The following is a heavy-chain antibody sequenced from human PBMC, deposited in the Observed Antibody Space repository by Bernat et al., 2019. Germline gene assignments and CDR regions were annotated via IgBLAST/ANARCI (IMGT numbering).Heavy chain of an antibody. CDR1: GYSFTSYW. Sequence: EVQLVQSGAEVKKPGESLRISCKGSGYSFTSYWISWVRQMPGKGLEWMGRIDPSDSYTNYSPSFQGHVTISADKSISTAYLQWSSLKASDTAMYYCARHGGGDIVVVPAADTFDYWGQGTLGTVSS. V-gene: IGHV5-10-1*03. CDR3: ARHGGGDIVVVPAADTFDY. CDR2: IDPSDSYT. J-gene: IGHJ4*02. D-gene: IGHD2-2*01.